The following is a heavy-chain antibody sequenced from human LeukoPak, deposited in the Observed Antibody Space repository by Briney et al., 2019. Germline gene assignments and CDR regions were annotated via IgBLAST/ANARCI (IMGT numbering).Heavy chain of an antibody. J-gene: IGHJ4*02. CDR2: INPSGGST. V-gene: IGHV1-46*03. CDR3: ARDLGTGTGDY. D-gene: IGHD1-1*01. Sequence: ASVKVSCKASGYTFTGYYMHWVRQAPGQGLEWMGIINPSGGSTSYAQKFQGRVTMTRDTSTSTVYMELSSLRSEDTAVYYCARDLGTGTGDYWGQGTLVTVSS. CDR1: GYTFTGYY.